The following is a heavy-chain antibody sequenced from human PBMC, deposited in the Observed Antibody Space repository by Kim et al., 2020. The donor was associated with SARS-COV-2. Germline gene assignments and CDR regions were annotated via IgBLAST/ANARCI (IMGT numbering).Heavy chain of an antibody. V-gene: IGHV3-23*01. CDR3: AKTPVAGYYYGMDV. D-gene: IGHD6-19*01. Sequence: ESVKGRFTISRDNSKNTLYLQMNSLRAEDTAVYYCAKTPVAGYYYGMDVWGQGTTVTVSS. J-gene: IGHJ6*02.